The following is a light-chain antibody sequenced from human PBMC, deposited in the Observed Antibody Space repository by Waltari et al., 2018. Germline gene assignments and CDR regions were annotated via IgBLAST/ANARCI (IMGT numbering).Light chain of an antibody. Sequence: SYELTQPPSVSVSPGQTASITCSGDQLGDKYTSWYQQRPGKSPVLVIYQDTKRPSGIPERFSGSNSGNTATLTISGTQAMDEADYFCQAWDTSTVVFGGGTKLTVL. CDR2: QDT. J-gene: IGLJ3*02. V-gene: IGLV3-1*01. CDR3: QAWDTSTVV. CDR1: QLGDKY.